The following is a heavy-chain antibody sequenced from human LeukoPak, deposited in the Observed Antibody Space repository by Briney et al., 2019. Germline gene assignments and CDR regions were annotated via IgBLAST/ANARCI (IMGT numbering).Heavy chain of an antibody. CDR3: ASHHDYSNYGYFDL. CDR2: IYYSGST. D-gene: IGHD4-11*01. V-gene: IGHV4-30-4*01. Sequence: SETLSLTCTVSGGSISSGDYYWSWIRQPPGKGLEWIGYIYYSGSTYYNPSLKSRVTISLDTSKSQFSLRPSSVTAADTAVYYCASHHDYSNYGYFDLWGRGTLVTVSS. CDR1: GGSISSGDYY. J-gene: IGHJ2*01.